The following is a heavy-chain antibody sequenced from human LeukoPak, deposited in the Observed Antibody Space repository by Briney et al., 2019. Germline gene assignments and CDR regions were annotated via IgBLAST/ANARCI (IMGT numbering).Heavy chain of an antibody. CDR1: GYTFSSYW. CDR3: ARGGSVSGYYPTY. CDR2: ITTVGSAS. Sequence: GGSLRLSCVASGYTFSSYWMHWVRQPPGKGPVWVSRITTVGSASSYADPVKDRFTISRDNDRNSLYLQMNSLRAEDTAVYYCARGGSVSGYYPTYWGQGTLVTVSS. D-gene: IGHD3-22*01. V-gene: IGHV3-74*01. J-gene: IGHJ4*02.